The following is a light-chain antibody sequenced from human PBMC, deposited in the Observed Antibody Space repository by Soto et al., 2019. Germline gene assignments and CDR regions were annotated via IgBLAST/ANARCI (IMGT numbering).Light chain of an antibody. V-gene: IGLV2-14*03. CDR1: SSDVGGYNY. Sequence: QSVLTQPASVSGSPGQSITISCTGTSSDVGGYNYVSWYQQHPGKAPKLMLYDVSNRPSGVSNRFSGSKSGNSASLTISGLQAEDEADYYCSSYASSSTYVFGTGTKVTDL. J-gene: IGLJ1*01. CDR3: SSYASSSTYV. CDR2: DVS.